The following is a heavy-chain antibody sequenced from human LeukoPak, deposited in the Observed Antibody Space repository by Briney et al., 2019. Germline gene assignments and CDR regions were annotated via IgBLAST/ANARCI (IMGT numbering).Heavy chain of an antibody. CDR3: ARDPPYYYDSSGYFGAFDI. CDR2: ISYDGSNK. J-gene: IGHJ3*02. CDR1: GFTFSSYD. D-gene: IGHD3-22*01. Sequence: GGSLRLSCAASGFTFSSYDMRWVRQAPGKGLEWVAVISYDGSNKYYADSVKGRFTISRDNSKNTLYLQMNSLRAEDTAVYYCARDPPYYYDSSGYFGAFDIWGQGTMVTVSS. V-gene: IGHV3-30*03.